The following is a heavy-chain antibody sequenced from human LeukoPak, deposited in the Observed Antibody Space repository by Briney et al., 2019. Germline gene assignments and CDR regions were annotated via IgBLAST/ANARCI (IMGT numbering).Heavy chain of an antibody. Sequence: AGGSLRLSCAASGLIFSDAWMGWVRQAPGKGLEWVSAISGSGGSTYYADSVKGRFTISRDNSKNTLYLQMNSLRAEDTAVYYCARNRGTGWSYYFDYWGQGTLVTVSS. CDR1: GLIFSDA. D-gene: IGHD6-19*01. J-gene: IGHJ4*02. V-gene: IGHV3-23*01. CDR2: ISGSGGST. CDR3: ARNRGTGWSYYFDY.